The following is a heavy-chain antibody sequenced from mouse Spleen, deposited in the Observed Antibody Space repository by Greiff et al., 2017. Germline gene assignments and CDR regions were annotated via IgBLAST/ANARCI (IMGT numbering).Heavy chain of an antibody. V-gene: IGHV3-1*02. D-gene: IGHD4-1*01. CDR2: IHYSGST. CDR3: ARGGFNWEEREGFAY. CDR1: GYSITSGYS. Sequence: EVQLQESGPDLVKPSQSLSLTCTVTGYSITSGYSWHWIRQFPGNKLEWMGYIHYSGSTNYNPSLKSRISITRDTSKNQFFLQLNSVTTEDTATYYCARGGFNWEEREGFAYWGQGTLVTVSA. J-gene: IGHJ3*01.